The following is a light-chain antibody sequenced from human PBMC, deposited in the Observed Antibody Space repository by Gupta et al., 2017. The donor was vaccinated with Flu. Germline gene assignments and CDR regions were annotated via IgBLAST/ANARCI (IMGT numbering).Light chain of an antibody. J-gene: IGLJ2*01. CDR3: QSYEDGLTDPNVV. Sequence: QSVLTQPPSVSGAQGQRVTISCTGTTSNIGADYDVHWYQQLPGTAPKLLIYRNSNRPSGVPDRFSGSKSGTSASLAITGLQAEDEAHYYCQSYEDGLTDPNVVFGGGTKLTVL. CDR1: TSNIGADYD. CDR2: RNS. V-gene: IGLV1-40*01.